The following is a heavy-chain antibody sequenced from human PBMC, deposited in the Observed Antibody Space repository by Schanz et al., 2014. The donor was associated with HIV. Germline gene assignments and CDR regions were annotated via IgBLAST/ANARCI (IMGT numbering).Heavy chain of an antibody. CDR3: ARAAFSSEYYYGMDV. CDR1: GGTFSSYA. V-gene: IGHV1-69*13. CDR2: IIPIFGTA. Sequence: QVQLVQSGAEVKKPGASVKVSCKASGGTFSSYAINWVRQAPGQGLQWMGGIIPIFGTANYAQKFQGRVTIIADESTSTAYMELSSLRSADTAVYFCARAAFSSEYYYGMDVWGQGTTVTVSS. D-gene: IGHD3-3*02. J-gene: IGHJ6*02.